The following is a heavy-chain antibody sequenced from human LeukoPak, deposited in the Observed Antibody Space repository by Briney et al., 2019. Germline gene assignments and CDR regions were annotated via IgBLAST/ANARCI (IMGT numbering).Heavy chain of an antibody. V-gene: IGHV3-21*01. D-gene: IGHD2/OR15-2a*01. CDR2: IGSGSSDI. CDR1: GFTFSTYS. CDR3: ARVDTFNGNSGFWYFDP. Sequence: SGGSLRLSCAASGFTFSTYSMNWVRQPPGKGLEWLSFIGSGSSDIYYADSIKGRFSVFRADARESLYLQMDSLRAEDTAVYYCARVDTFNGNSGFWYFDPWGRGTLVAVSS. J-gene: IGHJ2*01.